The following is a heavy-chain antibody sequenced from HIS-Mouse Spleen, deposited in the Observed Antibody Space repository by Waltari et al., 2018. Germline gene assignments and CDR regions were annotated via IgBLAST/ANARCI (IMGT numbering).Heavy chain of an antibody. V-gene: IGHV3-48*01. CDR1: GFTFSSDT. D-gene: IGHD6-13*01. CDR3: ARDTAYSSSCHGDY. J-gene: IGHJ4*02. CDR2: ISSSSSTI. Sequence: EVQLVESGGGLVQPGGSLRLSCAASGFTFSSDTMNWVAQAPGKGLEWVSYISSSSSTIYYADSVKGRFTISRDNAKNSLYLQMNSLRAEDTAVYYCARDTAYSSSCHGDYWGQGTLVTVSS.